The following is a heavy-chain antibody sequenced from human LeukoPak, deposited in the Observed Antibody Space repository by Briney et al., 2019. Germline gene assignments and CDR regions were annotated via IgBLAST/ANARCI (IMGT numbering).Heavy chain of an antibody. D-gene: IGHD2-21*02. CDR1: GFTFSSYS. Sequence: GGSLRLSCAASGFTFSSYSMNWVRQAPGKGLEWVSIISSGSSAIFSADALKGRFTISRDDAKNLLYLDMNSLRAEDTAVYYCARGHMAVTRHFDFWGQGTLVTVSS. CDR3: ARGHMAVTRHFDF. J-gene: IGHJ4*02. V-gene: IGHV3-21*01. CDR2: ISSGSSAI.